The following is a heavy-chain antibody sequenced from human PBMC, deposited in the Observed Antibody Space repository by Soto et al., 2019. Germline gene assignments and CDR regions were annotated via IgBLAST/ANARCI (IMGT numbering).Heavy chain of an antibody. D-gene: IGHD6-6*01. CDR2: MNPNSGNT. J-gene: IGHJ5*02. Sequence: GASVKVSCKASGYTFTSYGISWVRQATGQGLEWMGWMNPNSGNTGYTQKFQGRVTMTRNTSISTAYMELSSLRSEDTAVYYCARDLVKSSSSRWFDPWGQGTLVTVSS. V-gene: IGHV1-8*02. CDR1: GYTFTSYG. CDR3: ARDLVKSSSSRWFDP.